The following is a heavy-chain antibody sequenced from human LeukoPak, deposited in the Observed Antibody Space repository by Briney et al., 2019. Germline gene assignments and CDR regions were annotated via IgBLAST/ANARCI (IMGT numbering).Heavy chain of an antibody. D-gene: IGHD2-15*01. Sequence: PSETLSLTCAVYGGSFSSYYWSWIRQPPGKGLEWIGEINHSGSTNYNPFLTSRVTIAVDTSKNQFPLMLSSVTAADTAVYYCARRSYEGGYCSGGRCYSNSWFDPWGQGTLVTVSS. CDR1: GGSFSSYY. CDR3: ARRSYEGGYCSGGRCYSNSWFDP. V-gene: IGHV4-34*01. CDR2: INHSGST. J-gene: IGHJ5*02.